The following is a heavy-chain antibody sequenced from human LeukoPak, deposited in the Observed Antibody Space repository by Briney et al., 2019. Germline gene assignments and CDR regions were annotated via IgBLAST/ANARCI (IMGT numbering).Heavy chain of an antibody. CDR2: IYYSGST. CDR3: ARDNWTHWFDP. D-gene: IGHD1-20*01. J-gene: IGHJ5*02. Sequence: SQTLSLTCSVSGGSISSGNYYWSWIRQHPGKGLEWVGYIYYSGSTYYNPSLKSRVTISVDTSKNQFSLKLSSVTAADTAVYYCARDNWTHWFDPWGQGTLVTVSS. V-gene: IGHV4-31*03. CDR1: GGSISSGNYY.